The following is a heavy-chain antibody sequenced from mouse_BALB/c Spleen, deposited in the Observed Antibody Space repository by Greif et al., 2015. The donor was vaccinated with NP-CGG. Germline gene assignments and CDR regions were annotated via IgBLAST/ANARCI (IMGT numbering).Heavy chain of an antibody. CDR2: IDPENGNT. J-gene: IGHJ2*01. V-gene: IGHV14-1*02. Sequence: EVMLVESGAELVRPGALVKLSCKASGFNIKDYYMHWVKQRPEQGLEWIGWIDPENGNTIYDPKFQGKASITADTSSNTAYLQLSSLTSEDAAVYYCARDFDYCGQGTTLTVSS. CDR3: ARDFDY. CDR1: GFNIKDYY.